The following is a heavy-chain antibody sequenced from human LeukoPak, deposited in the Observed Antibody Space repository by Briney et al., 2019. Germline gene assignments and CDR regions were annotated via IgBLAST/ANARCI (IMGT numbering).Heavy chain of an antibody. CDR1: GFTFSGSA. V-gene: IGHV3-73*01. CDR3: TGIAVAGSFDY. J-gene: IGHJ4*02. Sequence: PGGSLRLSCAASGFTFSGSAMHWVRQASGKGLEWVGRIRSKANSYATAYAASVKGRFTISRDDSKNTAYLQMNSLKTEDTAVYYCTGIAVAGSFDYWGQGTLVTVSS. CDR2: IRSKANSYAT. D-gene: IGHD6-19*01.